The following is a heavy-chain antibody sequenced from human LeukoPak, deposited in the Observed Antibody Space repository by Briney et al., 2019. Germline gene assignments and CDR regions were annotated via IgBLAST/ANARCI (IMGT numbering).Heavy chain of an antibody. V-gene: IGHV3-23*01. D-gene: IGHD3-16*01. Sequence: GGSLRLSCAASGFTFSSYIMSWVRQAPGKGLEWVSLIGGSGDSTYYADSVKGRFTISRDNSKNTLYLRMNSLRADDTAVYYCAKGGPGGGGYFDDWGQGTLVTVSS. J-gene: IGHJ4*02. CDR3: AKGGPGGGGYFDD. CDR1: GFTFSSYI. CDR2: IGGSGDST.